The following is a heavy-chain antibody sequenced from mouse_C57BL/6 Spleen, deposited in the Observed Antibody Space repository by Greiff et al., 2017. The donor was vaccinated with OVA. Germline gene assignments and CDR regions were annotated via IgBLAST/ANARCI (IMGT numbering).Heavy chain of an antibody. CDR2: IRSKSNNYAT. J-gene: IGHJ1*03. V-gene: IGHV10-1*01. Sequence: DVMLVESGGGLVQPKGSLKLSCAASGFSFTTYAMNWVRQAPGKGLEWVARIRSKSNNYATYYADSVKARFTISRDDSESMLYLQMNNLKTEDTAMYYCVRGGYFDVWGTGTTVTVSS. CDR3: VRGGYFDV. CDR1: GFSFTTYA.